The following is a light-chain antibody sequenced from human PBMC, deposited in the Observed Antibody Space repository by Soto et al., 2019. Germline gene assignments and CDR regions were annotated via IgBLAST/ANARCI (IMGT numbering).Light chain of an antibody. J-gene: IGKJ1*01. CDR3: QQSYSTPWT. Sequence: DIQMTQSPSSLSASVGDRVTITCRTSQSISNYVSWYQQKPGKAPNLLIFSASSLGSGVPSRFSGSGSGTEFTLTISSLQPEDFATYHCQQSYSTPWTFGQGTKVESK. V-gene: IGKV1-39*01. CDR1: QSISNY. CDR2: SAS.